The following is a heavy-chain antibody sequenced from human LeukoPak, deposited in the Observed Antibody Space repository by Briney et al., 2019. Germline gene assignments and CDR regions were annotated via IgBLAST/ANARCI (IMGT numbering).Heavy chain of an antibody. CDR2: VWYDGRDK. Sequence: QPGGSLRLSCAASGFTFSGCGMHWVRQAPGKGLEWVAFVWYDGRDKYYADSVKGRFTISRENSKNTLYLQMNSLRAEDTAMYYCAKDPYSYGSYFDYWRQGTLVTVPS. V-gene: IGHV3-30*02. CDR3: AKDPYSYGSYFDY. CDR1: GFTFSGCG. J-gene: IGHJ4*02. D-gene: IGHD5-18*01.